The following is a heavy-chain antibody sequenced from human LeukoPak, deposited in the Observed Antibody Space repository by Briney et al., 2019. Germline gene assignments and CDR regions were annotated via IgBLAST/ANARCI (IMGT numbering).Heavy chain of an antibody. J-gene: IGHJ3*02. CDR1: GGTFSSYA. CDR2: INTNTGNP. D-gene: IGHD3-22*01. Sequence: ASVKVSCKASGGTFSSYAISWVRQAPGQGLEWMEWINTNTGNPTYAQGFTGRFVFSLDTSVSTAYLQISSLKAEDTAVYYCARDDYDSSGDALDIWGQGTMVTVSS. CDR3: ARDDYDSSGDALDI. V-gene: IGHV7-4-1*02.